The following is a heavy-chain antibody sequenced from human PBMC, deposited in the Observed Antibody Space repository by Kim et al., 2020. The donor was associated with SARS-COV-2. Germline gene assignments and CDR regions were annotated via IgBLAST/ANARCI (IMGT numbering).Heavy chain of an antibody. D-gene: IGHD3-16*01. V-gene: IGHV1-69*13. CDR2: IIPIFGTA. CDR3: ARVGGSVGPTDYFDY. Sequence: SVKVSCKASGGTFSSYAISWVRQAPGQGLEWMGGIIPIFGTANYAQKFQGRVTITADESTSTAYMELSSLRSEDTAVYYCARVGGSVGPTDYFDYWGQGTLVTVSS. J-gene: IGHJ4*02. CDR1: GGTFSSYA.